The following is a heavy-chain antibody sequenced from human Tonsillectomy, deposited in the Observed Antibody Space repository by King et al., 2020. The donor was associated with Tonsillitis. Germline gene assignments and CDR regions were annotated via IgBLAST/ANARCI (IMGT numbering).Heavy chain of an antibody. J-gene: IGHJ4*02. CDR2: INPNSGGT. CDR3: ARVYNWNDGDY. D-gene: IGHD1-20*01. V-gene: IGHV1-2*02. Sequence: MQLVQSGAEVTKPGASVKVSCKASGYTFTTYYIHWVRQAPGQGLEWMGWINPNSGGTNYAQKFQGRVAMTRDTSISTAYMELSRLRSDDTAVYYCARVYNWNDGDYWGQGTLVTVSS. CDR1: GYTFTTYY.